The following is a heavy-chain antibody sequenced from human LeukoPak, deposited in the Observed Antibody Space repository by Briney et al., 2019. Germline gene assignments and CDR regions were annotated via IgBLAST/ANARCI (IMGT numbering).Heavy chain of an antibody. J-gene: IGHJ4*02. CDR1: GFTFSGSA. CDR3: TRLGISGYDRYFDY. CDR2: IRSKANSYAT. V-gene: IGHV3-73*01. D-gene: IGHD3-22*01. Sequence: GGSLRLSCAASGFTFSGSAMHWVRQASGKGLEWVGRIRSKANSYATAYAASVKGRFTISRDDSKNTAYLQMNSLKTEDTAVYYCTRLGISGYDRYFDYWGQGTLVTVSS.